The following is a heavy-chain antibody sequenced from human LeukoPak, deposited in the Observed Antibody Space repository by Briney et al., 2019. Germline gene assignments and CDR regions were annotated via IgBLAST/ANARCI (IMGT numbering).Heavy chain of an antibody. V-gene: IGHV1-69*01. J-gene: IGHJ4*02. CDR1: GGTFSSYA. CDR3: ARDASIGVATISNY. Sequence: GSSVKVSCKASGGTFSSYAISWVRQAPGQGLEWMGGIIPIFGTANYAQKFQGRVTITADESTSTAYMELSSLRSEDTAVYYCARDASIGVATISNYWGQGTLVTVSS. CDR2: IIPIFGTA. D-gene: IGHD5-12*01.